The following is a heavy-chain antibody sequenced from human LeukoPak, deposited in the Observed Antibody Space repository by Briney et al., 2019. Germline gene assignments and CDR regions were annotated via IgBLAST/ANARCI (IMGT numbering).Heavy chain of an antibody. V-gene: IGHV3-66*01. J-gene: IGHJ4*02. D-gene: IGHD3-22*01. CDR3: ARDGAEKSSGYGFDY. CDR2: IYSGGST. CDR1: GFTFSGSA. Sequence: GGSLRLSCAASGFTFSGSAMHWVRQAPGKGLEWVSVIYSGGSTYYVDSVKGRFTISRDNSKSTLYLQMNSLTAEDTAVYYCARDGAEKSSGYGFDYWGQGTLVTVSS.